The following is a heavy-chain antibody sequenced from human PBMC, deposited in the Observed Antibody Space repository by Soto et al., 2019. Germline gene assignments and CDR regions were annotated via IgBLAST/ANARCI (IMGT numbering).Heavy chain of an antibody. V-gene: IGHV4-39*07. CDR2: IYHSGST. Sequence: SETLSLTCTVSGGSINSTIYYWSWVRQPPGKGLEWIGEIYHSGSTNYNPSLKSRVTISVDKSKNQFSLKLSSVTAADTAVYYCASFLGLLGWYGDYCGQGTLVTVYS. D-gene: IGHD6-19*01. J-gene: IGHJ4*02. CDR1: GGSINSTIYY. CDR3: ASFLGLLGWYGDY.